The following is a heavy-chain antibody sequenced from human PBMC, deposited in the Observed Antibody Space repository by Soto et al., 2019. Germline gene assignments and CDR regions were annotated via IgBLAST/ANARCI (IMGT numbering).Heavy chain of an antibody. CDR3: ARHSNRNSGLYYFDY. Sequence: SETLSLTCTVSGGYVSSYYWSWIRQSPEKGLEWIGYIYYSGSTKCKPSLKRRVTISVDTSKNQFSLKVSSATPPDTAVYSCARHSNRNSGLYYFDYWGLGALVTVSS. J-gene: IGHJ4*01. D-gene: IGHD3-16*01. CDR1: GGYVSSYY. V-gene: IGHV4-59*08. CDR2: IYYSGST.